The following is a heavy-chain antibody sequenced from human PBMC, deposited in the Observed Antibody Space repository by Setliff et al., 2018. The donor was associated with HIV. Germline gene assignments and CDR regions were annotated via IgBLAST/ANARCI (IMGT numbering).Heavy chain of an antibody. Sequence: PGGSLRLSCVVSGFSFSDYAMNWVRQAPGKGLEWVSGIRDSGVSVYYADSVMGRFTISRDNSKNTLYLQMNSLRPEDTAVYYCASARIPTGGTSTSFDYWGQGTLVTVSS. J-gene: IGHJ4*02. CDR2: IRDSGVSV. V-gene: IGHV3-23*01. CDR1: GFSFSDYA. D-gene: IGHD1-1*01. CDR3: ASARIPTGGTSTSFDY.